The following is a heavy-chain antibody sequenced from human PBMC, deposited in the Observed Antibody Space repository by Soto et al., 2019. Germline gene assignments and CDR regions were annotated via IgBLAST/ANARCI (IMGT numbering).Heavy chain of an antibody. CDR3: ARRPGNDSSGWYYFDY. Sequence: SETLSLTCTVSGGSIRGYDWSWIRQPAGKGLEWLGRIYPTGSTNYNPSLKGRVTMSVDTSKNQFSLKLTSVTAADTAMYYCARRPGNDSSGWYYFDYWGQGTLVTVYS. V-gene: IGHV4-4*07. CDR2: IYPTGST. D-gene: IGHD6-19*01. J-gene: IGHJ4*02. CDR1: GGSIRGYD.